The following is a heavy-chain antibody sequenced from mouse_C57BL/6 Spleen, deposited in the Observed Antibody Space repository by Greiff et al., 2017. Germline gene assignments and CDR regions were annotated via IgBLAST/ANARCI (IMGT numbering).Heavy chain of an antibody. CDR3: ARPVWLRREPYDAMDY. CDR1: GYTFTGYW. CDR2: ILPGSGST. J-gene: IGHJ4*01. V-gene: IGHV1-9*01. Sequence: QVQLQQSGAELMKPGASVKLSCKATGYTFTGYWIEWVKQRPGHGLEWIGEILPGSGSTNYNEKFKGKATFTADTSSNTAYMQLSSLTTEDSAIYYCARPVWLRREPYDAMDYWGQGTSVTVSS. D-gene: IGHD2-2*01.